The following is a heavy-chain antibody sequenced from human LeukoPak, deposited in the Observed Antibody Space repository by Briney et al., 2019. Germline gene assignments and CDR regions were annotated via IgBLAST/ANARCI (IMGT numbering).Heavy chain of an antibody. J-gene: IGHJ4*02. Sequence: ASVKVSCKVSGYTLTELSMHWVRQAPGKGLEWMGGFDPEDGETVSAQKFQGRVTMTEDTSTDTSYMDLSSLRSDDTAVYYCASATRWESGGFDYWGQGTLVTVSS. CDR3: ASATRWESGGFDY. D-gene: IGHD3-10*01. CDR2: FDPEDGET. CDR1: GYTLTELS. V-gene: IGHV1-24*01.